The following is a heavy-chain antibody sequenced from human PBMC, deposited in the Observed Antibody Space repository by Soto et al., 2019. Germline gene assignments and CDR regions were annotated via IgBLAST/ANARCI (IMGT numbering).Heavy chain of an antibody. D-gene: IGHD3-22*01. CDR2: IGAYNGNT. CDR3: ARGDHYDRRGYYPGDY. V-gene: IGHV1-18*01. J-gene: IGHJ4*02. CDR1: GYTFTNYG. Sequence: QVQLVQSGAEVKKPGASVKVSCKASGYTFTNYGLSWVRQAPGQGLEWMGWIGAYNGNTKLAQKFQGSVTMTTDTSTSTAYMELRSLRSDVTAVHYCARGDHYDRRGYYPGDYWGQGTLVTVSS.